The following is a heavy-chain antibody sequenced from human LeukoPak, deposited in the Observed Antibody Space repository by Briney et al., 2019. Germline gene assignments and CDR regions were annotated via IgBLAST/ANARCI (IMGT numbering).Heavy chain of an antibody. CDR3: VRRGWFGDIKGPLH. J-gene: IGHJ4*02. CDR1: GFTFSSYN. CDR2: ISTSSSYI. V-gene: IGHV3-21*01. Sequence: GGSLRLSCAASGFTFSSYNMNWVRQAPGKGLEWVSSISTSSSYIYYADSVKGRFTISRDNAKNSLYLQMNSLRAEDTAVYYCVRRGWFGDIKGPLHWGQGTLVTVSS. D-gene: IGHD3-10*01.